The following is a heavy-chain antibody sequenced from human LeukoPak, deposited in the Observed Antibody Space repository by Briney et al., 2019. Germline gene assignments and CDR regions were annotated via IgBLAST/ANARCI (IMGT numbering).Heavy chain of an antibody. CDR2: VSGSDSST. V-gene: IGHV3-23*01. CDR3: AKATEHSWNDGSGKEFDY. J-gene: IGHJ4*02. CDR1: GFTLSNYA. D-gene: IGHD1-1*01. Sequence: QPGGSLRLSCAASGFTLSNYAMSWVRQAPGKGLEWVSSVSGSDSSTYYADSVKGRFTISRDNSKNTLFLQMNSLRAEDTAVYYCAKATEHSWNDGSGKEFDYWGQGTLVTVSS.